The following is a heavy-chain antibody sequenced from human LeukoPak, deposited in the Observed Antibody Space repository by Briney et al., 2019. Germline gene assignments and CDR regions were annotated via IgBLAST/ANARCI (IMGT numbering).Heavy chain of an antibody. D-gene: IGHD1-1*01. Sequence: TSETLSLTCAVSGGSISSSNWWSWVRQPPGKGLEWIGEIYHSGSTNYNPSLKSRVTISVDKSKNQFSLKLSSVTAADTAVYYCARDSDTGTPAGRGDAFDIWGQGTMVTVSS. CDR1: GGSISSSNW. V-gene: IGHV4-4*02. J-gene: IGHJ3*02. CDR2: IYHSGST. CDR3: ARDSDTGTPAGRGDAFDI.